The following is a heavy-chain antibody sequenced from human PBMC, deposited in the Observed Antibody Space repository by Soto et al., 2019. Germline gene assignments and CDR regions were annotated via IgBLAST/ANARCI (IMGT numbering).Heavy chain of an antibody. CDR2: ISWDGGSK. V-gene: IGHV3-43*01. Sequence: EVQLVESGGVVVQPGGSLRLSCAASGFTFDDYTMHWVRQAPGKGLEWVSLISWDGGSKYYADSVKGRFTITRDNSKNSLYLQMNSLRTEDTDLYYCAKDFCSDYDILTGYYKNHYGMDVWGQGTTVTVSS. CDR3: AKDFCSDYDILTGYYKNHYGMDV. CDR1: GFTFDDYT. J-gene: IGHJ6*02. D-gene: IGHD3-9*01.